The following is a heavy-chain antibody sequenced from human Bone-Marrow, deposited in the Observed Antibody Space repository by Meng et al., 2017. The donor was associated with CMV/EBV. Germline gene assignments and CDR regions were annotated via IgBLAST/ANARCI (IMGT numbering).Heavy chain of an antibody. Sequence: GESLKISCAASGFTFSSYWMTWVRQTPGKGLEYVASIKYDGSENYYVHSVNGRFTISRDNAKNSLYLQMNSLRAEDTAVYYCARDSGAGWYFDYWGQGTLVTVSS. CDR3: ARDSGAGWYFDY. D-gene: IGHD6-19*01. V-gene: IGHV3-7*01. CDR1: GFTFSSYW. CDR2: IKYDGSEN. J-gene: IGHJ4*02.